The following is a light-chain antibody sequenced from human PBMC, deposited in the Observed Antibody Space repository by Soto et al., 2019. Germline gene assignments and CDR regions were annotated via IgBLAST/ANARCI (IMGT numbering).Light chain of an antibody. V-gene: IGKV3-20*01. Sequence: TQSPGTLSLSPGERATLSCRASQSVSSHLAWYQQKPGQAHRLLIYDAYSRATGIQDRFSGGGSGTDFTLTIRRLEPEDFAVYYCKQFSSYPLTFGGGTKVDIK. CDR1: QSVSSH. J-gene: IGKJ4*01. CDR2: DAY. CDR3: KQFSSYPLT.